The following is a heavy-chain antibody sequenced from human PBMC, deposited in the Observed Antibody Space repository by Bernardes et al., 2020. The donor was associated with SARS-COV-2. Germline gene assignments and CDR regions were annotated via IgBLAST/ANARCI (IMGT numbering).Heavy chain of an antibody. Sequence: SETLSLTCTVSGGSITSSNWWSWVRQPPGKGLEWIGEIYHVGSTNYNPSLKSRATILMDKSKNEFYLRLTSVTAADTAVYYCAKMDGYYDSRGYVAETYWGQGTLVTVSS. CDR2: IYHVGST. D-gene: IGHD3-22*01. J-gene: IGHJ4*02. V-gene: IGHV4-4*02. CDR3: AKMDGYYDSRGYVAETY. CDR1: GGSITSSNW.